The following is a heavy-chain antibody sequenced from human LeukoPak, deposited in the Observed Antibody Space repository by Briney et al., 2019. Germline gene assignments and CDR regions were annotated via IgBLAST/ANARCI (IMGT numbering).Heavy chain of an antibody. J-gene: IGHJ4*02. CDR1: GYTFTGNY. Sequence: ASVKVSCKASGYTFTGNYMHWVRHAPGQGLEWMGWINPNSGGTNYAQKFQGRVTMTRDTSISTAYMELSRLRSDDTAVYYCARGAMIVVVIVGFDYWGQGTLVTVSS. CDR2: INPNSGGT. V-gene: IGHV1-2*02. D-gene: IGHD3-22*01. CDR3: ARGAMIVVVIVGFDY.